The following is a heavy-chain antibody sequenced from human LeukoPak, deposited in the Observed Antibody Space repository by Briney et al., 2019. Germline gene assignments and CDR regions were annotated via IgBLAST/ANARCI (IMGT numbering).Heavy chain of an antibody. Sequence: GGSLRLSCSASGFTFSSYEMNWVRQAPGKGLEWVSYISSSGRTIYYADSVKGRFTISRDDAKNSLYLQMNSLRAEDTAVYYCARGASSLDYWGQGTLVTVSS. J-gene: IGHJ4*02. CDR2: ISSSGRTI. CDR1: GFTFSSYE. V-gene: IGHV3-48*03. CDR3: ARGASSLDY.